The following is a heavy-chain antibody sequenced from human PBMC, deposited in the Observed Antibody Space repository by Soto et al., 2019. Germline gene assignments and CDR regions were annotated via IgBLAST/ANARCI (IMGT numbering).Heavy chain of an antibody. J-gene: IGHJ4*01. Sequence: SETLSLTCAVYGRSSGGYTWSWIRQPPGKGLEWIGEINHSGRTNYNPSLKSRITISVDTSRDQFSLNLSSVTAADTAMYYCARARIGAWGYFDYWGHGSLVTVSS. CDR3: ARARIGAWGYFDY. V-gene: IGHV4-34*01. CDR2: INHSGRT. CDR1: GRSSGGYT. D-gene: IGHD7-27*01.